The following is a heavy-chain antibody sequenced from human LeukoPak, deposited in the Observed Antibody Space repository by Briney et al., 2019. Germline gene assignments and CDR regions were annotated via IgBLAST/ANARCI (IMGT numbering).Heavy chain of an antibody. CDR3: ARRYCSSTSCYRRWFDP. V-gene: IGHV1-8*01. D-gene: IGHD2-2*02. J-gene: IGHJ5*02. CDR2: MNPNSGNT. Sequence: ASVKVSCKASGYTFTSYDINWVRQATGQGLEWMGWMNPNSGNTGYAQKFQGRVTMTRNTSISTAYMELSSLRSEDTAVYYCARRYCSSTSCYRRWFDPWGQGTLVTVSS. CDR1: GYTFTSYD.